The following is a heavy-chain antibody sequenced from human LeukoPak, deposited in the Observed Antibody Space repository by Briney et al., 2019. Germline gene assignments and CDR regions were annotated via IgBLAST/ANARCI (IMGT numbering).Heavy chain of an antibody. Sequence: ASVKVSCKASGYTFTGYYMHWVRQAPGQGLEWMGWINPNSGGTNYAQKFQGRVTMTRDTSISTAYMELSRLRSDDTAVYYCASGLNYGGNSEYYYYYYMDVWGKGTTVTVSS. CDR1: GYTFTGYY. V-gene: IGHV1-2*02. J-gene: IGHJ6*03. D-gene: IGHD4-23*01. CDR2: INPNSGGT. CDR3: ASGLNYGGNSEYYYYYYMDV.